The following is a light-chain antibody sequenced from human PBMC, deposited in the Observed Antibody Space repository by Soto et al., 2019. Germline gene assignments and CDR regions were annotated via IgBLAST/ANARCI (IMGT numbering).Light chain of an antibody. CDR2: SSN. Sequence: QCVLTQPPSASGAPGEGVTISCSGSFSNIGSNPVNWYQQLPGAAPKLLIHSSNQRPSGVSDRFSGSKSGTSSFLAISGLQSEDEADYYCVAWDDNLSGSFVFGTGTKVTVL. V-gene: IGLV1-44*01. J-gene: IGLJ1*01. CDR3: VAWDDNLSGSFV. CDR1: FSNIGSNP.